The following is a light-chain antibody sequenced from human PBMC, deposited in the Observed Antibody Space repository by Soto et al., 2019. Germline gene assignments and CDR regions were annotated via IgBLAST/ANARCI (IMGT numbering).Light chain of an antibody. J-gene: IGKJ4*01. Sequence: EIQMTQSPSSLSASVGDRVTITCRASQSISNYLSCYQQKAGKAPKLLIFDTSTLQSGVPSRFSGSGSGTEFTLTISSLQPEDFATYYCLQSFNTPLTFGGGSTIEIK. CDR2: DTS. V-gene: IGKV1-39*01. CDR1: QSISNY. CDR3: LQSFNTPLT.